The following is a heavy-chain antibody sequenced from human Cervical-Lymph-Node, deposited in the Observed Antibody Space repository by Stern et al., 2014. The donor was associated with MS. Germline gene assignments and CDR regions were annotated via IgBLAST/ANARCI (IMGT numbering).Heavy chain of an antibody. Sequence: QLQLQESGPGLVKPSDTLSLTCTVSGGSISSYDWSWIRQPPGQGLEWIGYIYYSWRTTNNPTLTSRVTLSVEPSKNQLSLKLSSVTAADTAVYYCARVGGQWLSLIDPWGQGTMVTVSS. CDR2: IYYSWRT. D-gene: IGHD6-19*01. CDR3: ARVGGQWLSLIDP. V-gene: IGHV4-59*07. CDR1: GGSISSYD. J-gene: IGHJ5*02.